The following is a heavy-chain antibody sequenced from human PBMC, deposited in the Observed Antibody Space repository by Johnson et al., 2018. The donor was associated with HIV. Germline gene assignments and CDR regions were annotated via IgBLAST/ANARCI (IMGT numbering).Heavy chain of an antibody. Sequence: VQLVESGGGLVQPGRSLRLSCVASGVKLDDYAMHWVRQAPGKGLEWVSDINWNGGSTDYADSVKGRFTISRDNAKNSLYMQMDSLRAEDTALYYCAKGVPPGCSSTSCHRAFDIWGQGTMVTVSS. CDR2: INWNGGST. D-gene: IGHD2-2*01. CDR3: AKGVPPGCSSTSCHRAFDI. V-gene: IGHV3-20*04. CDR1: GVKLDDYA. J-gene: IGHJ3*02.